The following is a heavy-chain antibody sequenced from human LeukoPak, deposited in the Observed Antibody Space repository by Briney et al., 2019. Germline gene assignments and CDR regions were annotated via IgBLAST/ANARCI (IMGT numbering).Heavy chain of an antibody. Sequence: GGSLRLSCAASGFTVSSNYMSWVRQAPGKGLEWVSVIYSGGSTYYADSVKGRFTISRDNSKNTLYLQMNSLRAEDTAVYYCARDPTNNTPGYFDYWGQGTLVTVSS. CDR1: GFTVSSNY. CDR2: IYSGGST. CDR3: ARDPTNNTPGYFDY. V-gene: IGHV3-53*01. J-gene: IGHJ4*02. D-gene: IGHD1/OR15-1a*01.